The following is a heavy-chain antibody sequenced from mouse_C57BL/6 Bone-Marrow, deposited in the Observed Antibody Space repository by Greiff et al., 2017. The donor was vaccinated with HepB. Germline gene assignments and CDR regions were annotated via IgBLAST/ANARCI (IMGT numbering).Heavy chain of an antibody. D-gene: IGHD3-3*01. Sequence: EVKLVESGGGLVKPGGSLKLSCAASGFTFSDYGMHWVRQAPEKGLEWVAYISSGSSTIYYADTVKGRFTISRANAKNTLCLQMTSLRSEDTAMYYCARCKGLFDYWGQGTTLTVSS. CDR3: ARCKGLFDY. J-gene: IGHJ2*01. CDR2: ISSGSSTI. CDR1: GFTFSDYG. V-gene: IGHV5-17*01.